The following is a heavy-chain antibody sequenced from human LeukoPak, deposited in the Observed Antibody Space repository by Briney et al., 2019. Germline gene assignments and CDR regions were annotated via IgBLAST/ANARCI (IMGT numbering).Heavy chain of an antibody. CDR3: ARGGAAGTSYYYYGMDV. CDR2: IYTSGST. CDR1: GGSISSYY. D-gene: IGHD6-13*01. V-gene: IGHV4-4*07. J-gene: IGHJ6*02. Sequence: SETLSLTCTVSGGSISSYYWSWIRQPAGKGLEWIGRIYTSGSTNYNPSLKSRVTMSVDTSKNQFSLKLSSVTAADTAVYYCARGGAAGTSYYYYGMDVWGQGTTVTVSS.